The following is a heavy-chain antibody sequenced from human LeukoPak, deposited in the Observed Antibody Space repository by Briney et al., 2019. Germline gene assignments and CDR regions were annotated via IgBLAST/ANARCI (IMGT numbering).Heavy chain of an antibody. CDR2: IDHGGVI. CDR3: ARGHDYYSEYFQH. D-gene: IGHD1-26*01. Sequence: PSETLSLTCTVSGASIDFESYYWSWVRQSAGKGLEWIGRIDHGGVINYNPSLQSRVTISLDTSQKQFSLKLNSVTAADTAVYYCARGHDYYSEYFQHWGQGTLVSVSS. CDR1: GASIDFESYY. J-gene: IGHJ1*01. V-gene: IGHV4-61*02.